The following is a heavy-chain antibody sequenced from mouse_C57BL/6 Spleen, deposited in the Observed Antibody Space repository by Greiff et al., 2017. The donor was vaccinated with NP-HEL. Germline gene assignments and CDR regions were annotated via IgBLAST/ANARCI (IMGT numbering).Heavy chain of an antibody. CDR3: ARCDSYWYFDV. Sequence: VKLQESGPELVKPGASVKLSCKASGYTFTSYDINWVKQRPGQGLEWIGWIYPRDGSTKYNEKFKGKATLTVDTSSSTAYMELHSLTSEDSAVYFCARCDSYWYFDVWGTGTTVTVSS. J-gene: IGHJ1*03. D-gene: IGHD2-12*01. CDR1: GYTFTSYD. CDR2: IYPRDGST. V-gene: IGHV1-85*01.